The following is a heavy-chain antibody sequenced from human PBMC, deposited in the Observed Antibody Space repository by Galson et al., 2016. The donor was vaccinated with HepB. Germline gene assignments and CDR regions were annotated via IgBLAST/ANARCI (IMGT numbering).Heavy chain of an antibody. D-gene: IGHD5-12*01. CDR1: GFTFTNYA. Sequence: SLRLSCAASGFTFTNYAIHWIRQAPGKGLEWVTLISYDGSRQDYADSVKGRFTISRDNSKNTLYLQMNGLRTEDTAVYYCAREQISGPEDYYFDYWGQGTLVTVSS. CDR3: AREQISGPEDYYFDY. V-gene: IGHV3-30*04. CDR2: ISYDGSRQ. J-gene: IGHJ4*02.